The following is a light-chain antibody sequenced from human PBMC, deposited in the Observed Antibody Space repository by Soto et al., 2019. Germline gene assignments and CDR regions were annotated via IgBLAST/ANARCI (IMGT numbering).Light chain of an antibody. V-gene: IGLV2-14*01. J-gene: IGLJ1*01. Sequence: QSVLTQPASVSGSPGQSVAISRSGTSSDVGAYNYVSWYQQHPGKAPKLLLSEVSNRPSGVSDRFFGSKSGNTASLTISGLQAEDEADYYCSSLTTRFTYVFGTGTKVTVL. CDR1: SSDVGAYNY. CDR2: EVS. CDR3: SSLTTRFTYV.